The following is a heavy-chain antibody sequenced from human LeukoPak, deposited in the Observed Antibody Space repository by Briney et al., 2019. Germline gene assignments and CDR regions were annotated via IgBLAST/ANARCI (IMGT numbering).Heavy chain of an antibody. Sequence: SVKVSCKASGGTFSSYAISWVRQAPGQGLEWMGGIIPIFGTANYAQKFQGRVTITADESTSTAYMELSSLRSEDTAVYYCASSPSPQADYGDYEYYYYYMDVWGKGTTVTISS. CDR3: ASSPSPQADYGDYEYYYYYMDV. CDR1: GGTFSSYA. D-gene: IGHD4-17*01. CDR2: IIPIFGTA. J-gene: IGHJ6*03. V-gene: IGHV1-69*13.